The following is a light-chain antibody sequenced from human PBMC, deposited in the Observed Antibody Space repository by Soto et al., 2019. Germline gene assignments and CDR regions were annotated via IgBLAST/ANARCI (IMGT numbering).Light chain of an antibody. CDR3: QQYESLPPR. Sequence: DIQLTQSPSSLSASVGDRVTITCQASQGINNYLNWYQQKSGKPPKLLIYDASNLEAGVPSRFRGSGSETDFILSISSLQPDDVATYYCQQYESLPPRFGPGTTVEIK. J-gene: IGKJ3*01. V-gene: IGKV1-33*01. CDR2: DAS. CDR1: QGINNY.